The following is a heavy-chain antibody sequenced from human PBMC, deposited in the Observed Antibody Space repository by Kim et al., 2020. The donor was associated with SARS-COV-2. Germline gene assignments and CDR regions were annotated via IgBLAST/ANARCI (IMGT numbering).Heavy chain of an antibody. CDR2: IIPIFGTA. V-gene: IGHV1-69*13. CDR1: GGTFSSYA. J-gene: IGHJ4*02. CDR3: AREADLHYDSSGWGMYYFDY. D-gene: IGHD3-22*01. Sequence: SVKVSCKASGGTFSSYAISWVRQAPGQGLEWMGGIIPIFGTANYAQKFQGRVTITADESTSTAYMELSSLRSEDTAVYYCAREADLHYDSSGWGMYYFDYWGQGTLVTVSS.